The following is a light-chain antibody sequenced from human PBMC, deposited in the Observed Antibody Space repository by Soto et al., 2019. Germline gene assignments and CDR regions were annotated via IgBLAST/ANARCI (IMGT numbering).Light chain of an antibody. CDR1: SGHSGYN. V-gene: IGLV4-69*01. J-gene: IGLJ3*02. Sequence: QPVLTQSPSASASLGASVKLTCTLGSGHSGYNIAWHQQQPQRGPRYLMKVNSDGSHMRGDEIPDRFSGSSSGAERYLTISSLQSEDEGDYYCQTWGAGIWVFGGGTKLTVL. CDR3: QTWGAGIWV. CDR2: VNSDGSH.